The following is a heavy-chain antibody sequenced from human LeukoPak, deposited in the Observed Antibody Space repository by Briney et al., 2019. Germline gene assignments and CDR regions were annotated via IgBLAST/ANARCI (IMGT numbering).Heavy chain of an antibody. CDR1: GFTFSNYN. Sequence: PGGSVTLSCAASGFTFSNYNMMWLRQAPGKGVEGVSSISSSNNYIYYADAVKTRFTNSRDNAKYSQYLQMNSLRAEDTAVYYCARRSPNYYFDYWGQGTPVTVSS. CDR2: ISSSNNYI. CDR3: ARRSPNYYFDY. J-gene: IGHJ4*02. V-gene: IGHV3-21*01.